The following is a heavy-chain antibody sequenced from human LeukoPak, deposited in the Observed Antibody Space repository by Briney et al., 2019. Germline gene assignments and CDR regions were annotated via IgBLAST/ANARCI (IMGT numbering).Heavy chain of an antibody. D-gene: IGHD3-10*01. CDR3: AGSRYPEPQDLNY. V-gene: IGHV3-48*03. Sequence: GGSLRLSCTASGFTFSSHDLSWVRQAPGKGLEWVSYISADGATIYYADSVKGRFTISRDNLKSSLFLQMSSLRAEDTAVYYCAGSRYPEPQDLNYWGQGTLVIVS. CDR2: ISADGATI. J-gene: IGHJ4*02. CDR1: GFTFSSHD.